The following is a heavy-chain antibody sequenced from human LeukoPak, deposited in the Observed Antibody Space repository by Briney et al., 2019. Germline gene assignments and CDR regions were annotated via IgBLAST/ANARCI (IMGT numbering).Heavy chain of an antibody. CDR1: GYTFTSYG. CDR2: ISAYNGNT. D-gene: IGHD3-3*01. Sequence: ASVKVSCKASGYTFTSYGISWVRQAPGQGLEWMGWISAYNGNTNYAQKLQGRVTMTTDTSTSTAYMELRSLRSDDTAVHYCARDRVPYYDFWSGSPFYYYGMDVWGQGTTVTVSS. J-gene: IGHJ6*02. V-gene: IGHV1-18*01. CDR3: ARDRVPYYDFWSGSPFYYYGMDV.